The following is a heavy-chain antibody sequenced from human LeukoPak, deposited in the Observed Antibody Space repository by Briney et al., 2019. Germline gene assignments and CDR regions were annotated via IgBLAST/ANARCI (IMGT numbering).Heavy chain of an antibody. CDR3: ARDRLQGPPCFDY. D-gene: IGHD2-21*02. V-gene: IGHV3-23*01. Sequence: GGSLRLSCAASGFTFSDYAMTWVRQAPGKGLEWVSAISGSGAATYYADSVKGRFTISRDNSKNTLYLHMNSLRAEDTAVYYCARDRLQGPPCFDYWGQGTLVTVSS. CDR1: GFTFSDYA. J-gene: IGHJ4*02. CDR2: ISGSGAAT.